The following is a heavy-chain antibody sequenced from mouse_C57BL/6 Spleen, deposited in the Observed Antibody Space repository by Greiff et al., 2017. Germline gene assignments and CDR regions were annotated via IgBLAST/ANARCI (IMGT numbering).Heavy chain of an antibody. V-gene: IGHV1-18*01. CDR2: INPNNGGT. Sequence: EVKLMESGPELVKPGASVKIPCKASGYTFTDYNMDWVKQSHGKSLEWIGDINPNNGGTIYNQKFKGKATLTVDKSSSKAYMELRSLPSEDTAVYYCGGSGYGGGFAYWGQGTLVTVSA. CDR3: GGSGYGGGFAY. CDR1: GYTFTDYN. D-gene: IGHD3-2*02. J-gene: IGHJ3*01.